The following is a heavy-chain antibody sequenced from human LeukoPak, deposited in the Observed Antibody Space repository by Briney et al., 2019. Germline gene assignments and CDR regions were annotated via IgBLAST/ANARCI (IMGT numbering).Heavy chain of an antibody. V-gene: IGHV4-61*02. CDR3: ARASYSSSWYGDNWFDP. CDR2: IYTSGST. Sequence: PSETLSLTCTVSGGSISSGSYYWSWIRQPAGKGLEWIGRIYTSGSTNYNPSLKSRVTISVDTSKNQFSLKLSSVTAADTAVYYCARASYSSSWYGDNWFDPWGQGTLVTVSS. CDR1: GGSISSGSYY. J-gene: IGHJ5*02. D-gene: IGHD6-13*01.